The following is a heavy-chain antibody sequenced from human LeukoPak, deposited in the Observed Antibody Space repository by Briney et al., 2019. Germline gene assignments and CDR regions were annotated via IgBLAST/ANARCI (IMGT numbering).Heavy chain of an antibody. CDR1: GGSISSGASD. J-gene: IGHJ2*01. Sequence: SETLSLTCTVSGGSISSGASDWGWIRQHPKRGLEWVGYINHSGSTYYNPSLGSRVTMSVDTSKNQFSLKLSSVTAADSAVYYCARAARQGFTRIVVPSFYFDLWAVAPWSPSPQ. V-gene: IGHV4-31*03. CDR2: INHSGST. D-gene: IGHD3-22*01. CDR3: ARAARQGFTRIVVPSFYFDL.